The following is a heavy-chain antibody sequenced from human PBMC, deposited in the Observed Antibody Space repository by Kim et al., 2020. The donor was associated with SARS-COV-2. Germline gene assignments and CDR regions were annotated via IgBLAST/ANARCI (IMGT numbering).Heavy chain of an antibody. J-gene: IGHJ4*02. CDR3: ASCTGSYDILTGPFDY. V-gene: IGHV4-31*02. Sequence: SLKSRVTISVDTSKNQFSLKLSSVTAADTAVYYCASCTGSYDILTGPFDYWGQGTLVTVSS. D-gene: IGHD3-9*01.